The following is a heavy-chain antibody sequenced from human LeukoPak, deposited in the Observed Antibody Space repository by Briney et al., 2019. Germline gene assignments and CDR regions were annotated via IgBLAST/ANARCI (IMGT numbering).Heavy chain of an antibody. V-gene: IGHV4-39*01. CDR2: IYYSGST. CDR1: GGSISSSSYY. D-gene: IGHD3-22*01. Sequence: SETLSLTCTVSGGSISSSSYYWGWIRQPPGKGLEWIGSIYYSGSTYYNPPLKSRVTISVDTSKNQFSLKLSSVTAADTAVYYCARHRSGYGGLLDYWGQGTLVTVSS. J-gene: IGHJ4*02. CDR3: ARHRSGYGGLLDY.